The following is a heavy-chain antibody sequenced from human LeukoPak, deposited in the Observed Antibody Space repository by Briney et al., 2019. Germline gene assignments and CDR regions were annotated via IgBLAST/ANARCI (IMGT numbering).Heavy chain of an antibody. CDR1: GYTFTSYD. D-gene: IGHD4-17*01. V-gene: IGHV1-8*01. CDR2: MNPNSGNT. J-gene: IGHJ6*03. Sequence: ASVKVSCKASGYTFTSYDINWVRQATGQGLEWMGWMNPNSGNTGYAQKFQGRVTMTRNTSISTAYMELSSLRSEDTAVYYCAHLPTVTTSYYYYYMDVWGKGTTVTVSS. CDR3: AHLPTVTTSYYYYYMDV.